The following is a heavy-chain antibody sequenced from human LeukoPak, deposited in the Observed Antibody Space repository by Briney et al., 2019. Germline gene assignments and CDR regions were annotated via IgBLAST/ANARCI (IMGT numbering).Heavy chain of an antibody. CDR3: ARDSTYYYDSGSSGPHYFDN. CDR2: ISGSGGST. J-gene: IGHJ4*02. CDR1: GITLSNYG. V-gene: IGHV3-23*01. D-gene: IGHD3-10*01. Sequence: GGSLRFSCAVSGITLSNYGMSWVRQAPGKGLEWVAGISGSGGSTNYADSVKGRFTISRDNSKNTLYLQLNSLRAEDTAVYYCARDSTYYYDSGSSGPHYFDNWGQGTLVTVSS.